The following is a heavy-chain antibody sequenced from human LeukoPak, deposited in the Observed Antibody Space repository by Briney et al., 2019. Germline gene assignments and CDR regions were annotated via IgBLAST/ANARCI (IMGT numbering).Heavy chain of an antibody. J-gene: IGHJ4*02. CDR1: GGSISRYY. CDR2: IYYSGST. V-gene: IGHV4-59*01. Sequence: SETLSLTCTVSGGSISRYYWSWIRQPPGKGLEWIGYIYYSGSTNYSPSLKSRVTISVDTSKNQFSLKLSSVTAADTAVYYCARFAHLYYFDYWGQGTLVTVSS. CDR3: ARFAHLYYFDY.